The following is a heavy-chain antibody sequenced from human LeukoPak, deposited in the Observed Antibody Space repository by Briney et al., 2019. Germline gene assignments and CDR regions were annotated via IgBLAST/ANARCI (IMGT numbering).Heavy chain of an antibody. J-gene: IGHJ6*03. CDR3: ARDQGHYYDSSGYYRYYYYMDV. CDR1: GYTFTSYY. D-gene: IGHD3-22*01. V-gene: IGHV1-46*01. Sequence: ASVKVSCKASGYTFTSYYMHWVRQAPGQGLEWMGIINPSGGSTSYAQKFQGRVTMTRDTSTSTVYMELRSLRSDDTAVYYCARDQGHYYDSSGYYRYYYYMDVWGQRDHGHHLL. CDR2: INPSGGST.